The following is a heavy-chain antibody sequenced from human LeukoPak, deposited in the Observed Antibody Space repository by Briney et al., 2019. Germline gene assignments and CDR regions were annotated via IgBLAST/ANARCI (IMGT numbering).Heavy chain of an antibody. CDR1: GFTFSDYY. D-gene: IGHD6-13*01. J-gene: IGHJ5*02. CDR2: ISNSSSYT. CDR3: ARVRGSSSARWFDP. Sequence: GGSLRLSCAASGFTFSDYYMSWIRQAPGKGLEWVSYISNSSSYTNYADSVKGRFTISRDNAKNSLYLQMNSLRAEDTAVYYCARVRGSSSARWFDPWGQGTLATVSS. V-gene: IGHV3-11*06.